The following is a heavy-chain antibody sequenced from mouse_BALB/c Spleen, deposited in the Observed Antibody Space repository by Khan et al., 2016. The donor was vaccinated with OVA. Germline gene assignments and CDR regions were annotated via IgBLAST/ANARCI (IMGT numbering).Heavy chain of an antibody. D-gene: IGHD2-1*01. CDR3: ARSNYGTFAY. CDR1: GFTFSTYT. J-gene: IGHJ3*01. Sequence: EVELVESGGGLVKPGGSLKLSCAASGFTFSTYTISWVRQTPERRLEWVATISSGGDNTFNPDSLRGRFTISRDNAKNNLYLHMSSLRSEDTALYYCARSNYGTFAYWGQGTLVTVSA. V-gene: IGHV5-9*03. CDR2: ISSGGDNT.